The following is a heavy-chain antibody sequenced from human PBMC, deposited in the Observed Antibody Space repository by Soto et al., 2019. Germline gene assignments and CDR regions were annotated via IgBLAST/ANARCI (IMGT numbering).Heavy chain of an antibody. D-gene: IGHD1-1*01. V-gene: IGHV3-21*06. J-gene: IGHJ4*02. CDR3: ARASEDLNSSFDD. Sequence: NPGGSLRLSGAASGFTFTRYSINWVRQAPWKGLEWVSSISSTTNYIYYGDSMKGRFTISRDNAKNSLYLEMNSLRAEDTAVYYCARASEDLNSSFDDWREVTLVTTCS. CDR1: GFTFTRYS. CDR2: ISSTTNYI.